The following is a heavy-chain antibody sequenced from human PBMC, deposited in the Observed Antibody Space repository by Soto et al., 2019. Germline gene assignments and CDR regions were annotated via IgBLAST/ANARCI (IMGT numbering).Heavy chain of an antibody. V-gene: IGHV4-39*01. CDR2: IYYSGST. Sequence: SETLSLTCILSAGSISTSSYDWGWIRQPPGKGLEWIGSIYYSGSTYYNPSLKSRVTISVDTSKNQFSLKLSSVTAADTAVFYCARHRASNWFDPWGQGTLVTVSS. CDR1: AGSISTSSYD. J-gene: IGHJ5*02. D-gene: IGHD5-12*01. CDR3: ARHRASNWFDP.